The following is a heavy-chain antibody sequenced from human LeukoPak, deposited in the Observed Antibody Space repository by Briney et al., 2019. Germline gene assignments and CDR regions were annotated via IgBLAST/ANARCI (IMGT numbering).Heavy chain of an antibody. V-gene: IGHV4-4*07. CDR3: ARDLPAYCSSTSCSRYYFDY. D-gene: IGHD2-2*01. Sequence: KTSEILSLTCTVSGGSISSYYWSWIRQPAGKGLEWIGRIYTSGSTNYNPSLKSRVTMSVDTSKNQFSLKLSSVTAADTAVYYCARDLPAYCSSTSCSRYYFDYWGQGTLVTVSS. CDR2: IYTSGST. J-gene: IGHJ4*02. CDR1: GGSISSYY.